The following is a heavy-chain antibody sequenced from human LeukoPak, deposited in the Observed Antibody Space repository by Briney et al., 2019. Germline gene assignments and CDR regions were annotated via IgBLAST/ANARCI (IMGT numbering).Heavy chain of an antibody. V-gene: IGHV3-23*01. CDR3: AKEHGGSSWYEDAFDI. CDR2: ISGSGGST. Sequence: GGSLRLSCAASGFTFSSYGMSWVRQAPGKGLEWVSAISGSGGSTYYADSVKGRFTISRDNSKNTLYLQMNSLRAEDTAVYYCAKEHGGSSWYEDAFDIWGQGTMVTVSS. D-gene: IGHD6-13*01. J-gene: IGHJ3*02. CDR1: GFTFSSYG.